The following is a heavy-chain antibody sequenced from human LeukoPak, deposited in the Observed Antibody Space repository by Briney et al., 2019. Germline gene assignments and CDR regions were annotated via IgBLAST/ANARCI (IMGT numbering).Heavy chain of an antibody. CDR1: GYTFTSYG. J-gene: IGHJ3*02. CDR3: ASSDIVVVAAAPSDALDI. CDR2: ISAYNGNT. Sequence: ASVKVSCKASGYTFTSYGISWVRQAPGQGLEWMGWISAYNGNTNYAQKLQGRVTMTTDTSTSTAYMELRSLRSDDTAVYYCASSDIVVVAAAPSDALDIWGQGTMVTVSS. V-gene: IGHV1-18*01. D-gene: IGHD2-2*01.